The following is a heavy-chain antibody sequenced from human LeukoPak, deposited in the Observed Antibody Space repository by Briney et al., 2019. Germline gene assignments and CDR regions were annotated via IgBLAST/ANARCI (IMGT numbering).Heavy chain of an antibody. CDR3: ARGVYCDSSGYYDY. V-gene: IGHV3-66*01. Sequence: PGGSLRLSCAASGFTDSSNYMSWVRQAPGKGLAWVSVIYSGGSTYYADSVKGRFTISRDNSKNTLYLQMNSLRAEDTAVYYCARGVYCDSSGYYDYWGQGTLVTVSS. CDR2: IYSGGST. J-gene: IGHJ4*02. D-gene: IGHD3-22*01. CDR1: GFTDSSNY.